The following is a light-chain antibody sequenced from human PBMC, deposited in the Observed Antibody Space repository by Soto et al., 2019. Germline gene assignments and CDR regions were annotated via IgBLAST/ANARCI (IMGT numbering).Light chain of an antibody. V-gene: IGKV1-5*03. CDR1: QSISSW. CDR2: KAS. Sequence: DIQMTQSPSTLSASVGDRVTITCRASQSISSWLAWYQQKPGKAPKLLIYKASSLESGVPSRFSGSGSETEFTLTISSLQPDDFATYFCHQYHSYSLTFGQGTKVEIK. CDR3: HQYHSYSLT. J-gene: IGKJ1*01.